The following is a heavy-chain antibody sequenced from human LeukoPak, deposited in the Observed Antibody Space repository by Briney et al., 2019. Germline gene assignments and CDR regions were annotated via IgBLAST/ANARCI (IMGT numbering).Heavy chain of an antibody. CDR3: AGSSNWYPLSIDY. J-gene: IGHJ4*02. V-gene: IGHV3-53*01. CDR2: LYTGGDT. CDR1: GFTFSSYS. D-gene: IGHD6-13*01. Sequence: GGSLRLSCAASGFTFSSYSMNWVRQAPGKGLECVSFLYTGGDTYYADSVKGRFTISRDNSKNTLYLQMNSLRAEDTAIYFCAGSSNWYPLSIDYWGQGTLVTVSS.